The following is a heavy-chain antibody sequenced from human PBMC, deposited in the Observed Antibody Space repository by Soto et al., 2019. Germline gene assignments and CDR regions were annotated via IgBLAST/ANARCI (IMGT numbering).Heavy chain of an antibody. D-gene: IGHD1-7*01. J-gene: IGHJ5*02. Sequence: SVKVSCKASGYTFTGYYMHWVRQAPGQGLEWMGWINPNSGGTNYAQKFQGRVTMTRDTSISTAYMELSRLRSDDTAVYYCARVGELRRLLGCFDPWGQGTLVTVSS. CDR1: GYTFTGYY. V-gene: IGHV1-2*02. CDR2: INPNSGGT. CDR3: ARVGELRRLLGCFDP.